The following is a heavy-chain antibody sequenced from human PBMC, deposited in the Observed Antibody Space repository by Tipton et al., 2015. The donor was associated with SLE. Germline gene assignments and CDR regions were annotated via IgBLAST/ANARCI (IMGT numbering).Heavy chain of an antibody. J-gene: IGHJ6*02. CDR3: AKYNWNPARHGMDV. Sequence: SLRLSCAASGFSCYSMNWVRQAPGKGLEWVSYISCSSSTIYYADSVKGRFTISRDNAKSSLYLQMNSLRAEDTAVYYCAKYNWNPARHGMDVWGQGTTVTVSS. CDR2: ISCSSSTI. D-gene: IGHD1-20*01. V-gene: IGHV3-48*01. CDR1: GFSCYS.